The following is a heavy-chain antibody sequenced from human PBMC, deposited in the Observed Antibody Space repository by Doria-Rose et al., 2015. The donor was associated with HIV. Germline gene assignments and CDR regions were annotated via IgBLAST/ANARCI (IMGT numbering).Heavy chain of an antibody. V-gene: IGHV1-3*01. CDR3: ARIHSLSSSSLGH. D-gene: IGHD6-13*01. J-gene: IGHJ4*02. CDR2: LNVGNGDT. CDR1: GYTFSAYA. Sequence: TSGYTFSAYAIHWVRQAPGQRLEWVGWLNVGNGDTRYSRKFQDRVTITSDTSANTGYMALSSLRSEDTAVYYCARIHSLSSSSLGHWGQGTLVTVSS.